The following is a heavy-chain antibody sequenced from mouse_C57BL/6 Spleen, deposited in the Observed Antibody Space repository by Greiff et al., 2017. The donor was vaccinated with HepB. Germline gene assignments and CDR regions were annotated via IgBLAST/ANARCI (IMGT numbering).Heavy chain of an antibody. V-gene: IGHV6-3*01. J-gene: IGHJ4*01. Sequence: EVKLMESGGGLVQPGGSMKLSCVASGFTFSNYWMNWVRQSPEKGLEWVAQIRLKSDNYATHYAESVKGRFTISRDDSKSSVYLQMNNLRAEDTGIYYCTKTGFAMDYWGQGTSVTVSS. CDR2: IRLKSDNYAT. CDR1: GFTFSNYW. CDR3: TKTGFAMDY. D-gene: IGHD4-1*01.